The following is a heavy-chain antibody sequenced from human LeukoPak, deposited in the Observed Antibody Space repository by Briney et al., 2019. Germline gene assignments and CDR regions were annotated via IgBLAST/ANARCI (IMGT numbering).Heavy chain of an antibody. CDR3: ASLNYDILTGYNNYYYYGMDV. CDR2: INPSGGST. J-gene: IGHJ6*02. V-gene: IGHV1-46*01. CDR1: GYTFASYY. D-gene: IGHD3-9*01. Sequence: ASVKVSCKASGYTFASYYMHWVRQAPGQGLEWMGIINPSGGSTSYAQKFQGRVTMTRDTSTSTVYMELSSLRSEDTAVYYCASLNYDILTGYNNYYYYGMDVWGQGTTVTVSS.